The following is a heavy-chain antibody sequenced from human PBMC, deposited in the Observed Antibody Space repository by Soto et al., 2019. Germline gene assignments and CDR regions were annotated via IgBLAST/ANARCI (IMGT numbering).Heavy chain of an antibody. D-gene: IGHD5-18*01. CDR2: ISGSVDGT. CDR3: AGPGYGCLDY. CDR1: GVTISSFT. V-gene: IGHV3-23*01. J-gene: IGHJ4*02. Sequence: PEGAVRLSCAASGVTISSFTLSWVRQAPGKGLEWVSAISGSVDGTDYADSVKSRFTISRDNSKNTLYLQMNSLGAEDTAVYYCAGPGYGCLDYWGQGALVTVSS.